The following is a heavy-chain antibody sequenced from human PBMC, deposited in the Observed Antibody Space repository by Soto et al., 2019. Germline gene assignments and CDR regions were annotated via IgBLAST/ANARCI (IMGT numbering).Heavy chain of an antibody. CDR3: ATSNEWLPRGKDY. CDR2: ISGSGGST. CDR1: VCTFSSYA. V-gene: IGHV3-23*01. D-gene: IGHD5-18*01. Sequence: PVGSLRLSCASSVCTFSSYAMSCVRQAPGKWLEWVSAISGSGGSTYYADSVKGRFTISRDNSKNTLYLQMNSLRAEDTAVYYCATSNEWLPRGKDYWGKGTLVTVXS. J-gene: IGHJ4*02.